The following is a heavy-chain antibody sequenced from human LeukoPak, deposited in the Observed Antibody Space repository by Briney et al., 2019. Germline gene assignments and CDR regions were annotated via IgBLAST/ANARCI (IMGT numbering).Heavy chain of an antibody. CDR2: ISGDNGSI. CDR1: GFTFSDYY. Sequence: GGSLRLSCAASGFTFSDYYMSWFRQAPGKGLEWLSYISGDNGSIYYADSVRGRFTISRDNAKNSLYLQVNSLRGEDTAVYYCARDFTGLLDYWGQGTLVTVSS. V-gene: IGHV3-11*04. CDR3: ARDFTGLLDY. J-gene: IGHJ4*02. D-gene: IGHD3-22*01.